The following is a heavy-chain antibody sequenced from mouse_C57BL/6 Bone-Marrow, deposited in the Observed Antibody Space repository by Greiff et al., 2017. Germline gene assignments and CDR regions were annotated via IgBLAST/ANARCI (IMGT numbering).Heavy chain of an antibody. V-gene: IGHV10-1*01. CDR1: GFSFNTYA. CDR2: IRSKSNNYAT. Sequence: EVQGVESGGGLVQPKGSLKLSCAASGFSFNTYAMNWVRQAPGKGLEWVARIRSKSNNYATYYADSVKDRFTISRDDSESMLYLQMNNLKTEDTAMYYCVRHEDYDPAWFAYWGQGTLVTVSA. D-gene: IGHD2-4*01. CDR3: VRHEDYDPAWFAY. J-gene: IGHJ3*01.